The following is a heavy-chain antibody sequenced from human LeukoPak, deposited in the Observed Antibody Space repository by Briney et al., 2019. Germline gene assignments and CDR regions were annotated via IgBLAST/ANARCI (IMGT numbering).Heavy chain of an antibody. CDR2: INYSGRT. D-gene: IGHD6-13*01. Sequence: SETLSLTCSISDDSINNDRYFWAWIRQPPGKGLEWIASINYSGRTYYNPSLNSRLIISVDTAKRQFSLKLSSVAAADTAVYYCARQHLTPYSSSWYRGVTSKGLDYWGQGTPVTVSS. J-gene: IGHJ4*02. V-gene: IGHV4-39*01. CDR1: DDSINNDRYF. CDR3: ARQHLTPYSSSWYRGVTSKGLDY.